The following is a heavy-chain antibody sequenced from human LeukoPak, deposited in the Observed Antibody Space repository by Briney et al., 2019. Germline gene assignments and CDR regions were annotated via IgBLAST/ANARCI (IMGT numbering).Heavy chain of an antibody. J-gene: IGHJ4*02. Sequence: SESLSLTCTVSGGSISSYYWSWIRQPAGKGLEWIGRIYTSGSTNYNPSLKSRVTMSVDTSKNQFSLKLSSVAAADTAVYYCARSLFSGYSYGRYFDYWGQGTLVTVSS. CDR2: IYTSGST. CDR3: ARSLFSGYSYGRYFDY. CDR1: GGSISSYY. V-gene: IGHV4-4*07. D-gene: IGHD5-18*01.